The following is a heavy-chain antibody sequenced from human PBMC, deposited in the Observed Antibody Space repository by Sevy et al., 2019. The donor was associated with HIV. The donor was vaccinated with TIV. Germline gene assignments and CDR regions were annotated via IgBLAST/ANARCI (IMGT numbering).Heavy chain of an antibody. CDR3: TTVRLLWFGELTPNDAFDI. CDR1: GFTFSNAW. Sequence: GGSLRLSCVASGFTFSNAWMSWVRQAPGKGLEWVGRIKSKTDGGTTDYAAPVKGRLTISRDDSKNTLYLQMNSLKTEDTAVYYCTTVRLLWFGELTPNDAFDIWGQGTMVTVSS. CDR2: IKSKTDGGTT. V-gene: IGHV3-15*01. D-gene: IGHD3-10*01. J-gene: IGHJ3*02.